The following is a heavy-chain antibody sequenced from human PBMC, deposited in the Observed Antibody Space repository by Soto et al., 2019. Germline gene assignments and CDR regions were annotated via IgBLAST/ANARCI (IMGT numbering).Heavy chain of an antibody. J-gene: IGHJ5*02. CDR1: GGSITSGNSYS. V-gene: IGHV4-30-2*01. CDR3: ARAVSPYFGTWFDP. Sequence: QLQLQESGPGLVKPSETLSLTCAVSGGSITSGNSYSWAWIRQPPGRGLEWIGSISQTGATSYNPSLKSRVSLSLDKSKNQFSLRPSSVTAADMAVYYCARAVSPYFGTWFDPWGQGTLVTVSS. CDR2: ISQTGAT. D-gene: IGHD3-10*01.